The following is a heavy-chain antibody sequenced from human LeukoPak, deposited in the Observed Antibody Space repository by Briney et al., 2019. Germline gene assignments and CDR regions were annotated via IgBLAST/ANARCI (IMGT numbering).Heavy chain of an antibody. CDR2: ISYDGSNK. CDR1: GFTFSSYA. CDR3: ARDGRTRGDFWSHFDY. V-gene: IGHV3-30-3*01. Sequence: GGSLRLSCEASGFTFSSYAMHWVRQAPGKGLEWVAVISYDGSNKYYADSVKGRFTISRGNSKNTLYLQMNSLRAEDTAVYYCARDGRTRGDFWSHFDYWGQGTLVTVSS. J-gene: IGHJ4*02. D-gene: IGHD3-3*01.